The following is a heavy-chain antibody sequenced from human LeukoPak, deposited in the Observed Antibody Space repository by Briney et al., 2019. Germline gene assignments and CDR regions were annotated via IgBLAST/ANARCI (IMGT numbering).Heavy chain of an antibody. CDR2: INHSGST. J-gene: IGHJ4*02. CDR1: GGSFSAYY. D-gene: IGHD3-16*01. Sequence: SETLSLTCAVYGGSFSAYYWSWIRQPPGQGLEWIGEINHSGSTNYNPSLKSRVTISVDTSKNQFSLKLSSVTAADTAVYYCATSGGTLGPTNYFAYWGQGTLVTVSS. V-gene: IGHV4-34*01. CDR3: ATSGGTLGPTNYFAY.